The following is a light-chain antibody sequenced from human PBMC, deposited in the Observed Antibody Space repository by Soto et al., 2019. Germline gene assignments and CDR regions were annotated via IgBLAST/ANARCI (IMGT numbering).Light chain of an antibody. CDR1: QDIYDY. J-gene: IGKJ2*01. CDR2: AAS. CDR3: QQYDNSPTFT. V-gene: IGKV1-33*01. Sequence: DIQMTQSPSSLSASVGDSVTITCQASQDIYDYLNWYQHKPGKAPRLLIYAASNLETGVPSRFSGSGSGTDFTITINSLQPEDIATYYCQQYDNSPTFTFGRGTKVEI.